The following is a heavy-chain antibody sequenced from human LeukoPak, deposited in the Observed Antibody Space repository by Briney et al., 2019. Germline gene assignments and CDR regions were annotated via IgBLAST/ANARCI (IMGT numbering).Heavy chain of an antibody. J-gene: IGHJ4*02. CDR3: ARGVRGVYFDY. D-gene: IGHD3-10*01. Sequence: SETLSLTCNVSGYSISRGHYWGWIRQPPGRGLEWIGSIYHRGNTYYNPSLKSRVTISVDTSKNQFSLRLSSVTAADTAVYYCARGVRGVYFDYWGQGTLVTVSS. CDR2: IYHRGNT. CDR1: GYSISRGHY. V-gene: IGHV4-38-2*02.